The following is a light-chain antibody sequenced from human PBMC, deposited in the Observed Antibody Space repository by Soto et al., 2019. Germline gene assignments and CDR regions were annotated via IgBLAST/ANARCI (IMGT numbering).Light chain of an antibody. V-gene: IGKV1-5*03. Sequence: DIQMTQCRSTLSGSVGDRVTITCRASQTISSWLAWYQQKPGKAPKLLIYKASTLKSGVPSRFSGSGSGTEFTLTSSSLQPDDFATYYCQHYNSYSEAFGQGTKVDIK. CDR1: QTISSW. CDR2: KAS. CDR3: QHYNSYSEA. J-gene: IGKJ1*01.